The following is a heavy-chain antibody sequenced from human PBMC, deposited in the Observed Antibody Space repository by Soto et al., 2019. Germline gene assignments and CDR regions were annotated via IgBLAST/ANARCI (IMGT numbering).Heavy chain of an antibody. CDR3: AREEVGPVFSLRY. Sequence: PGGSLRLSCAASGFTFSSYSMNWVRQAPGKGLEWVSSISSSSSYIYYADSVKGRFTISRDNAKNSLYLQMNSLRAEDTAVYYCAREEVGPVFSLRYWGQGTLVTVSS. V-gene: IGHV3-21*01. CDR2: ISSSSSYI. D-gene: IGHD3-16*01. J-gene: IGHJ4*02. CDR1: GFTFSSYS.